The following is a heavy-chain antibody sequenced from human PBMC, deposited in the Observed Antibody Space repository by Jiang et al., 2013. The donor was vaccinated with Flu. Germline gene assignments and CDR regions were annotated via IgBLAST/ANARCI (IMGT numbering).Heavy chain of an antibody. D-gene: IGHD3-10*01. J-gene: IGHJ4*02. Sequence: SGAEVKKPGASVKVSCKASGYTFTGYYMHWVRQAPGQGLEWMGRINPNSGGTNYAQKFQGRVTMTRDTSISTAYMELSRLRSDDTAVYYCARASLLWFRDWGFXYWGQGTLVTVSS. CDR2: INPNSGGT. CDR1: GYTFTGYY. V-gene: IGHV1-2*06. CDR3: ARASLLWFRDWGFXY.